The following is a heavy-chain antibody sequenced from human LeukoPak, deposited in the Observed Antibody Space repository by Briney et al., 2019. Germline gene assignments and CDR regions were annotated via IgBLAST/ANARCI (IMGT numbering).Heavy chain of an antibody. CDR2: ISSSSSYI. D-gene: IGHD5-18*01. J-gene: IGHJ4*02. CDR3: AREEEYSYGYCDY. CDR1: GFTFSSYS. Sequence: GGSLRLSCAASGFTFSSYSMNWVRQAPGKGLDWVSSISSSSSYIYYADSVKGRFTVSRDNAKNSLYLQMNSLRAEDTAVYYCAREEEYSYGYCDYWGQGTLVTVSS. V-gene: IGHV3-21*01.